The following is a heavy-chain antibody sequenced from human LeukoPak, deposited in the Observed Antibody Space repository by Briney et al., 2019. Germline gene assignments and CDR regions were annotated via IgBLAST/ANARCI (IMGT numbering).Heavy chain of an antibody. CDR1: GCTFSSYS. J-gene: IGHJ5*02. V-gene: IGHV3-21*01. CDR2: MSSSSSYI. Sequence: GGAVRLSCVACGCTFSSYSMNGVRPAPGKGLGGGSSMSSSSSYIYYADSVTGRFTIYKDNAKNSLYLQMNSLRAEDTALYYCARDSRFDPWGQGTLVTVSS. CDR3: ARDSRFDP.